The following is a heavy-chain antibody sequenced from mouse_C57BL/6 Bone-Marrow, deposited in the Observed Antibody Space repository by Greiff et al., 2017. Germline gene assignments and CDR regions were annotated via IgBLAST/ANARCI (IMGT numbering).Heavy chain of an antibody. J-gene: IGHJ2*01. V-gene: IGHV1-81*01. Sequence: QVQLQQSGAELARPGASVKLSCKASGYTFTSYGISWVKQRTGQGLEWIGEIYPRSGNTYYNEKFKGKATLTADKSSSTAYMELRSLTSEDSAVYFCERKDHRYGYDDGDYWGQGTTRTVSS. CDR3: ERKDHRYGYDDGDY. CDR2: IYPRSGNT. CDR1: GYTFTSYG. D-gene: IGHD2-2*01.